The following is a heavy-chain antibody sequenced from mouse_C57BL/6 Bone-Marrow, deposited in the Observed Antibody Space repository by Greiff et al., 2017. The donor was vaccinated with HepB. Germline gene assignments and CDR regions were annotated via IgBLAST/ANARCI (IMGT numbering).Heavy chain of an antibody. D-gene: IGHD1-1*01. CDR1: GFTFSSYA. J-gene: IGHJ1*03. CDR2: ISDGGSYT. CDR3: ARDRDYYGSRWYFDV. Sequence: EVMLVKSGGGLVKPGGSLKLSCAASGFTFSSYAMSWVRQTPEKRLEWVATISDGGSYTYYPDNVKGRFTISRDNAKNNLYLQMSHLKSEDTAMYYCARDRDYYGSRWYFDVWGTGTTVTVSS. V-gene: IGHV5-4*01.